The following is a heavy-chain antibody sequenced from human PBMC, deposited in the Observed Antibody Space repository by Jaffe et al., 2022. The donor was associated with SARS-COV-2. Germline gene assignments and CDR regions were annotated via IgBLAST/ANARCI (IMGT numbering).Heavy chain of an antibody. CDR3: AREGSAGIAVAGAAGFDY. CDR1: GFTFSSYA. CDR2: ISYDGSNK. D-gene: IGHD6-19*01. Sequence: QVQLVESGGGVVQPGRSLRLSCAASGFTFSSYAMHWVRQAPGKGLEWVAVISYDGSNKYYADSVKGRFTISRDNSKNTLYLQMNSLRAEDTAVYYCAREGSAGIAVAGAAGFDYWGQGTLVTVSS. V-gene: IGHV3-30*04. J-gene: IGHJ4*02.